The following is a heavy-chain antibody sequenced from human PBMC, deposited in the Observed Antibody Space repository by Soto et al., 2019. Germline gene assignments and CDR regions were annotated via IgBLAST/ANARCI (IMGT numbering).Heavy chain of an antibody. CDR1: GGTFSSYA. Sequence: ASVKVSCKASGGTFSSYAISWVRQAPGQGLEWMGWINPNSGGTNYAQKFQGWVTMTRDTSISTAYMELSRLRSDDTAVYYCARDLGDSSGYYYYYGMDVWGQGTTVTVSS. CDR2: INPNSGGT. D-gene: IGHD3-22*01. V-gene: IGHV1-2*04. CDR3: ARDLGDSSGYYYYYGMDV. J-gene: IGHJ6*02.